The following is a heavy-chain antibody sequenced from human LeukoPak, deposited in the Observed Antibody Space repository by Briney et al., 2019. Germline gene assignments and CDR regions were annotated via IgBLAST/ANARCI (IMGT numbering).Heavy chain of an antibody. CDR3: ASDSSGYHWFDY. CDR2: VYYSGTT. V-gene: IGHV4-59*11. D-gene: IGHD3-22*01. CDR1: GGSISSHY. J-gene: IGHJ4*02. Sequence: SETLSLTCTVSGGSISSHYWSWIRQPPGKGLEWIGNVYYSGTTIYNPSLKSRVTISVDTAKNQFSLRLSSVTAADAAVYYCASDSSGYHWFDYWGQGTLVTVSS.